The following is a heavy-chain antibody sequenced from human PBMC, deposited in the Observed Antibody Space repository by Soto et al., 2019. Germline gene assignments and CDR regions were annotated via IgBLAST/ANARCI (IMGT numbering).Heavy chain of an antibody. Sequence: QVQLVQSGAEVKKPGASVKVSCKASGYTFTSYYMHWVRQAPGQGLEWMGIINPSGGSTSYAQKFQGRVTMTRDTSTSTVYMELSSLRSEDTAVDYCARDKGGGTSRDAFDIWGQGTMVTVSS. CDR2: INPSGGST. CDR1: GYTFTSYY. J-gene: IGHJ3*02. V-gene: IGHV1-46*01. D-gene: IGHD2-15*01. CDR3: ARDKGGGTSRDAFDI.